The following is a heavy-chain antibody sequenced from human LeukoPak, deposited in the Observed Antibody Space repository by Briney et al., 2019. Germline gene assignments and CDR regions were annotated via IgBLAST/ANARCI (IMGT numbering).Heavy chain of an antibody. CDR1: GGSISSGDYY. V-gene: IGHV4-30-4*08. CDR2: IYYSGST. J-gene: IGHJ4*02. Sequence: TLSLTCTVSGGSISSGDYYWSWIRQPPGKGLEWIGYIYYSGSTYYNPSLKRRVTISVDTSKNQFSLKLSSVTAADTAVYYCARTQNYCGGDCYLFDYWGQGTLVTVSS. D-gene: IGHD2-21*01. CDR3: ARTQNYCGGDCYLFDY.